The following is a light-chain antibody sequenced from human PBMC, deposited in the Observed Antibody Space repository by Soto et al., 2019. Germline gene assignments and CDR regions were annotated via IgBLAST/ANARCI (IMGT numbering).Light chain of an antibody. V-gene: IGKV3-20*01. J-gene: IGKJ5*01. CDR3: QQYGTSEII. CDR1: QSVSNNY. CDR2: RAS. Sequence: EIVLTQSPGTLSLSPGDRATLACRASQSVSNNYVAWYQQKPGQAPRLLIFRASNKATGVPDRFSGSGSGTEFILTISALEPEDFAVFYCQQYGTSEIIFGQGTRLEIK.